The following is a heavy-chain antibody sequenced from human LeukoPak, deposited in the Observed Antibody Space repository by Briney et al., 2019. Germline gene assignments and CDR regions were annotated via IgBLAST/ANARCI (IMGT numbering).Heavy chain of an antibody. V-gene: IGHV1-2*02. Sequence: ASVKVSCKASGYTFSGYYMHWVRQAPGQGLEWMGWINPNSGGTKYVQKFQGMVTMTRDTSISTAYMALSRLRSDDTAVYYRASGSLASYFDHWGQGTLVTVSS. CDR1: GYTFSGYY. D-gene: IGHD3-16*01. CDR2: INPNSGGT. J-gene: IGHJ4*02. CDR3: ASGSLASYFDH.